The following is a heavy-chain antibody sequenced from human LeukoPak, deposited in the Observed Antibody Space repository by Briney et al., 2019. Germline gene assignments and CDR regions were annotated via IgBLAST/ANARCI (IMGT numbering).Heavy chain of an antibody. CDR1: GFTFSSYA. V-gene: IGHV3-23*01. D-gene: IGHD4-17*01. J-gene: IGHJ4*02. CDR2: ISGSGGST. Sequence: GGSLRLSCAASGFTFSSYAMSWVRQAPGKGLEWVSAISGSGGSTYYADSVKGRFTISRDNSKNTLYLQMNSLRAEDTAVYYCAKVFPRRATVTTFELPGYWGQGTLVTVSS. CDR3: AKVFPRRATVTTFELPGY.